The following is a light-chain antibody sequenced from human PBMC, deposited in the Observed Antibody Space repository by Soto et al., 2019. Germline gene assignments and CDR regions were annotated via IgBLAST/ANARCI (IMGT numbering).Light chain of an antibody. J-gene: IGLJ1*01. V-gene: IGLV9-49*03. CDR2: VGTGGIVG. CDR1: SAYSGYE. Sequence: QLVLTQRPSASASACASVTLTCTPSSAYSGYEVEWYQQRPGKGPRFVMRVGTGGIVGSKGVGIPDRFSVLGSGLNRYLTIKNIQGDDEGDDHCGAYHVSGSQFVYVFGTGTKLTFL. CDR3: GAYHVSGSQFVYV.